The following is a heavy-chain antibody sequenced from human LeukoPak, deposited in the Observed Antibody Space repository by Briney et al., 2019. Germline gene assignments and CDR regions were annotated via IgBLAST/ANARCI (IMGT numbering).Heavy chain of an antibody. CDR2: INHSGST. D-gene: IGHD6-6*01. CDR3: ARGVAVRPVHYYYYMDV. CDR1: GGSFSGYY. J-gene: IGHJ6*03. Sequence: SETLSLTCAVYGGSFSGYYWSWIRQPPGKGLEWIGEINHSGSTNYNPSLKSRVTISVDTSKNQFSLKLSSVTAADTAVYYCARGVAVRPVHYYYYMDVWGKGTTVTVSS. V-gene: IGHV4-34*01.